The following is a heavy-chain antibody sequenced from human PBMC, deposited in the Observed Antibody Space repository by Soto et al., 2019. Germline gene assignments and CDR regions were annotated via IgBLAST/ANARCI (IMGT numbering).Heavy chain of an antibody. V-gene: IGHV3-72*01. Sequence: EVQLVESGGGLVQPGGSLRLSCAASGFTFSDRYMNWVRQAPGKGLEWLGLVKNKVKSYITDYAASVTGRFTISRDDSKTSLYLQMNSLKTEDTAVYYCAAYNSPKDAFDLWGQGPMVTVSS. D-gene: IGHD1-1*01. J-gene: IGHJ3*01. CDR2: VKNKVKSYIT. CDR3: AAYNSPKDAFDL. CDR1: GFTFSDRY.